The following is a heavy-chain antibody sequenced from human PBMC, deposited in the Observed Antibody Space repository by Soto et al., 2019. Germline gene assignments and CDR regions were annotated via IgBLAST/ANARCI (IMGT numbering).Heavy chain of an antibody. J-gene: IGHJ4*02. Sequence: SETLSLTCTVSGGSISSGGYYWSWIRQHPGKGLEWIGYIYYSGSTYYNPSLKSRVTISVDTSKNQFSLKLSSVTAADTAVYYCAREAEYYYDSSGYSIFDYWGQGTLVTVSS. CDR2: IYYSGST. CDR3: AREAEYYYDSSGYSIFDY. CDR1: GGSISSGGYY. V-gene: IGHV4-31*03. D-gene: IGHD3-22*01.